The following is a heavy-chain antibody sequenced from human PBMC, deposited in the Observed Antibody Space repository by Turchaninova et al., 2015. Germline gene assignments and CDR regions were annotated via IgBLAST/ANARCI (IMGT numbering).Heavy chain of an antibody. Sequence: QVQLQESGPGLVNPSETLSPTCPVSGYSIISGYYWGWIRQPPGKGLEWIGSIWHSGSAYYSPSLKSRVTISVDTSKNQFSLKLSSVTAADTAVYYCARHDKYSSSTNHFDYWGHGTLVTVS. CDR3: ARHDKYSSSTNHFDY. D-gene: IGHD6-6*01. J-gene: IGHJ4*01. CDR2: IWHSGSA. V-gene: IGHV4-38-2*01. CDR1: GYSIISGYY.